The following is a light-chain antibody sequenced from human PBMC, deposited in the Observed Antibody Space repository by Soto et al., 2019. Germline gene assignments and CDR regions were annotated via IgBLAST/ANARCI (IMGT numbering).Light chain of an antibody. CDR3: QRGYCTPWT. J-gene: IGKJ1*01. CDR2: AAS. Sequence: DIQMTQSPSTLSASVGDRVTITCRASQSMSTYLHWYQQKAVEAPKLLIYAASNLQGGVPSRFSCSGSGADFTLTINCLQPEDFATYFYQRGYCTPWTYGQRSKVDIK. V-gene: IGKV1-39*01. CDR1: QSMSTY.